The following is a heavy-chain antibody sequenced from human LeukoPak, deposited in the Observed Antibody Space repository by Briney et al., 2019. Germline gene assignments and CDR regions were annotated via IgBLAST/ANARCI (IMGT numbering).Heavy chain of an antibody. J-gene: IGHJ4*02. D-gene: IGHD3-3*01. CDR1: GFTFSSYA. CDR3: AKSSSSYYDFWSGKIDY. CDR2: ISGSGGST. Sequence: PGGSLRLSCAASGFTFSSYAMSWVRQAPGKRLEWVSAISGSGGSTYYADSVKGRFTISRDNSKNTLYLQMNSLRAEDTAVYYCAKSSSSYYDFWSGKIDYWGQGTLVTVSS. V-gene: IGHV3-23*01.